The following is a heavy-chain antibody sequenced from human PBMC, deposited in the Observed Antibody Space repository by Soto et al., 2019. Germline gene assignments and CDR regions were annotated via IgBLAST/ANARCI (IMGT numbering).Heavy chain of an antibody. CDR3: AKDYYDTLTGYYGPDY. V-gene: IGHV3-30*18. J-gene: IGHJ4*02. CDR2: ISYDGSNK. Sequence: GGSLRLSCVVSGFTFSSYGMHWVRQAPGKGLEWVAVISYDGSNKFYADSVKGRFTISRDNSKNTLYLQMNSLGAEDTAVYYCAKDYYDTLTGYYGPDYWGQGTLVTVSS. CDR1: GFTFSSYG. D-gene: IGHD3-9*01.